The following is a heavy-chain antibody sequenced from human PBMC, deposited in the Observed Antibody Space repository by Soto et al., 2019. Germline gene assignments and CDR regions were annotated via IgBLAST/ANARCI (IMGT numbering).Heavy chain of an antibody. Sequence: ASETLSLTCTVSGGSISSYYWSWIRQPPGKGLEWIGYIYYRGNTNYNPSLKSRVTISLDTSKNQFSLKLSSVTAADTAVYYCARHPGYDDILTGYSTYYFDYWGQGILVTVDS. J-gene: IGHJ4*02. CDR3: ARHPGYDDILTGYSTYYFDY. CDR1: GGSISSYY. CDR2: IYYRGNT. V-gene: IGHV4-59*08. D-gene: IGHD3-9*01.